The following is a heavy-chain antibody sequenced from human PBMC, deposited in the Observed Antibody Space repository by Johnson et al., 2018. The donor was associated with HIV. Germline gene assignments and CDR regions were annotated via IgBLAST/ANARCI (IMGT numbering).Heavy chain of an antibody. Sequence: QVQLVESGGGLVQPGRSLRLSCAASGFTFSSYGMHWVRQAPGKGLEWVAFIRYDGSNKYYADSVKGRFTISRDNSKNTLYLQMNSLRAEDTAVYYCARDSPRIVGVPDAFDIWGQGTMVTVSS. V-gene: IGHV3-30*02. J-gene: IGHJ3*02. CDR3: ARDSPRIVGVPDAFDI. D-gene: IGHD1-26*01. CDR1: GFTFSSYG. CDR2: IRYDGSNK.